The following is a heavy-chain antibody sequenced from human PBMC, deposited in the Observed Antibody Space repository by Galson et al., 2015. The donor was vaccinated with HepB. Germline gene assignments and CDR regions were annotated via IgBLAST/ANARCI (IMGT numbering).Heavy chain of an antibody. D-gene: IGHD6-19*01. CDR3: ARVTSIYDFSSRAYSYYYYGMDV. CDR1: GYTCTSYV. Sequence: SVKVSCKASGYTCTSYVINWVRQAPGQGLEWMGGINTNTGTPTYAQGFTGRFVFSLDTSVSTAYLQISSLKTEDTAVYYCARVTSIYDFSSRAYSYYYYGMDVWGQGTTVAVSS. CDR2: INTNTGTP. J-gene: IGHJ6*02. V-gene: IGHV7-4-1*02.